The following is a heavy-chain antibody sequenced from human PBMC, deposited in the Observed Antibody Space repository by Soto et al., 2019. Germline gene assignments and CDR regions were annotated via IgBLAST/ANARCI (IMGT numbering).Heavy chain of an antibody. CDR2: ISAYNGNT. CDR3: ARGHPSWTIFGGVRPYYFDY. Sequence: ASVKVSCKASGYTFTSYGISWVRQAPGQGLEWMGWISAYNGNTNYAQKLQGRVTMTTDTSTSTAYMELRSLRSDDTAVYYCARGHPSWTIFGGVRPYYFDYWGQGTLVTVSS. J-gene: IGHJ4*02. V-gene: IGHV1-18*01. D-gene: IGHD3-3*01. CDR1: GYTFTSYG.